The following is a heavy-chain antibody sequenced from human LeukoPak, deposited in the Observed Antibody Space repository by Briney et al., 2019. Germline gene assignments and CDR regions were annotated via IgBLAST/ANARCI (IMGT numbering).Heavy chain of an antibody. J-gene: IGHJ5*01. Sequence: GGSLRLSCAASGFRFSSYTMSWVRQAPGKGLEWVSDISGSGAGTYYADSVKGRSTISRDNSKNTLYLQMSSLGADDTAVYYCAKLTDSWGQGTLVSVSS. CDR1: GFRFSSYT. V-gene: IGHV3-23*01. CDR2: ISGSGAGT. CDR3: AKLTDS.